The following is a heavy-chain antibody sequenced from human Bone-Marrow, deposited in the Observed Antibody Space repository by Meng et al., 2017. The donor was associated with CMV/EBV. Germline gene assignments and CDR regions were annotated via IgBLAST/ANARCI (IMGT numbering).Heavy chain of an antibody. CDR2: IKSKTDGGTT. V-gene: IGHV3-15*01. D-gene: IGHD6-19*01. CDR3: TTSLSCWYNDVRY. CDR1: GFTFSNAW. J-gene: IGHJ4*02. Sequence: GGSLRLSCEASGFTFSNAWMSWVRQAPGKGLEWVGRIKSKTDGGTTDYAAPVKGRFTISRDDSKNTLYLQMNSLKTEDTAVYYCTTSLSCWYNDVRYWGQGTLVTVSS.